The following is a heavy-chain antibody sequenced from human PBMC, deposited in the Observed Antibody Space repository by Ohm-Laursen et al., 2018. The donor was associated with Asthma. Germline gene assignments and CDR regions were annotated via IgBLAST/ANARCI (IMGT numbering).Heavy chain of an antibody. Sequence: SETLSLTCTVSGDSISSGVNYWSWIRQHPGKGLDWIGYIYHTGNTYYNPSLKSRFTISVDTSKNQFSLRLSSVTAADTAVYYCARARHTSYEESSGYYCFDYWGQGTLVTVSS. D-gene: IGHD3-22*01. J-gene: IGHJ4*02. CDR2: IYHTGNT. CDR3: ARARHTSYEESSGYYCFDY. V-gene: IGHV4-31*03. CDR1: GDSISSGVNY.